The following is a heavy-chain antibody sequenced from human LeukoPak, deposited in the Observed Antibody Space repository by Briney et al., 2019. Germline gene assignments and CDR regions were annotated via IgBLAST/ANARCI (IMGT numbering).Heavy chain of an antibody. CDR3: AKDQVPRGYSWGRYFDY. J-gene: IGHJ4*02. CDR2: ISYDGSNK. Sequence: GRSLRLSCAASGFTFSSYGMHWVRQAPGKGLEWVAVISYDGSNKYYADSVKGRFTISRDNSKNTLYLQMNSLRAEDTAVYYCAKDQVPRGYSWGRYFDYWGQGTLVTVSS. CDR1: GFTFSSYG. D-gene: IGHD5-18*01. V-gene: IGHV3-30*18.